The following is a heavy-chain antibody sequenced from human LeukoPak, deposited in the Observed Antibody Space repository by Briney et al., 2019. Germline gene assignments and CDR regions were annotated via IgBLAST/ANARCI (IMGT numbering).Heavy chain of an antibody. D-gene: IGHD1-26*01. V-gene: IGHV5-51*01. CDR2: IYPSDSDT. Sequence: GGSLQISCKGSGYTITSYWIGWVRQQPGKSLEWMGIIYPSDSDTRYSPSFQGQVAISADKSISAAYLQWSSLKASDTAMYYCARGSGSYPNYYYYGMDVWGQGTTVTVSS. CDR3: ARGSGSYPNYYYYGMDV. CDR1: GYTITSYW. J-gene: IGHJ6*02.